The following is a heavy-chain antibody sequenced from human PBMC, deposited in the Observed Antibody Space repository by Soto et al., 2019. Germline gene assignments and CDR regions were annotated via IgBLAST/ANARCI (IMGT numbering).Heavy chain of an antibody. CDR1: GGSFSGYY. CDR3: ARGRGSAAMFNYFDY. CDR2: INHSGST. Sequence: SETLSLTCAVYGGSFSGYYWSWIRQPPGKGLEWIGEINHSGSTNYNPSLKSRVTISVDTSKNQFSLKLSSVTAADTAVYYCARGRGSAAMFNYFDYWGQGTLVTVSS. J-gene: IGHJ4*02. V-gene: IGHV4-34*01. D-gene: IGHD2-2*01.